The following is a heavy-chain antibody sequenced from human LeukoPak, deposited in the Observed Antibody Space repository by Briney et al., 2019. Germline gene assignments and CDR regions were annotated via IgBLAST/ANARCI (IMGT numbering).Heavy chain of an antibody. J-gene: IGHJ3*02. D-gene: IGHD1-26*01. V-gene: IGHV3-9*03. CDR3: AKEGVGATLDAFDI. Sequence: PGRSLRLSCAASGFTFDDYAMHWVRQAPGKGLEWVSGISWNSGSIGYADSVKGRFTISRDNAKNSLYLQMNSLRAEDMALYYCAKEGVGATLDAFDIWGQGTMVTVSS. CDR2: ISWNSGSI. CDR1: GFTFDDYA.